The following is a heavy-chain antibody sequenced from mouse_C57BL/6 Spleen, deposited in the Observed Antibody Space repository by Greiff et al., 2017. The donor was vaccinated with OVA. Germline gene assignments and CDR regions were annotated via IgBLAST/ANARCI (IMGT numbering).Heavy chain of an antibody. D-gene: IGHD1-1*01. CDR2: IYPGSGST. J-gene: IGHJ3*01. V-gene: IGHV1-55*01. CDR3: ARDTTVVARGFAY. Sequence: QVQLQQPGAELVKPGASVKMSCKASGYTFTSYWITWVKQRPGQGLEWIGDIYPGSGSTNYNEKFKSKATLTVDTSSSTAYMQLSSLTSEDSAVYYCARDTTVVARGFAYWGQGTLVTVSA. CDR1: GYTFTSYW.